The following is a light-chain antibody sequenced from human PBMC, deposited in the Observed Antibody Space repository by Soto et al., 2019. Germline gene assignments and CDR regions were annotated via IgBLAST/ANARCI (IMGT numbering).Light chain of an antibody. J-gene: IGKJ1*01. Sequence: EIVLTQSPATLSLSPGEKATLSCRASPSVSNYLAWYEQKPGQAARLLIYYASIRATGIPARFSGTGSETDFTLTIPSLEPEDFAVYYCQQRSNWPWTFGQGTKVEIK. V-gene: IGKV3-11*01. CDR1: PSVSNY. CDR2: YAS. CDR3: QQRSNWPWT.